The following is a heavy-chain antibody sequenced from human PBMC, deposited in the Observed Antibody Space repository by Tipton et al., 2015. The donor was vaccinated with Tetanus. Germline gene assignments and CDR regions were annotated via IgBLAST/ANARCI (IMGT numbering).Heavy chain of an antibody. Sequence: TLSLTCIVSGGSMIGSGHYGAWIRQPPGKGLEWIGNVYYNGNTLENPSLKGRVTLSLDKSKNQFSLKLTSVTAADTAVYYCARANYDFPNKGPFDFWGQGILVLVSS. J-gene: IGHJ4*02. CDR3: ARANYDFPNKGPFDF. CDR2: VYYNGNT. D-gene: IGHD3-3*01. CDR1: GGSMIGSGHY. V-gene: IGHV4-39*07.